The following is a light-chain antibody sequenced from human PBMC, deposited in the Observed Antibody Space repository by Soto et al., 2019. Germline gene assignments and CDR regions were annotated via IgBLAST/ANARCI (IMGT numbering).Light chain of an antibody. Sequence: DIQMTQSPSTLSASVGDRVTITCRASQSINNWLAWYQQKPGKAPKLLIYKTSDLESGVPSRFSGSGSGTEFSLTIDRLQPDDFATYYCQQYHTSSITFGQGTRLEIK. CDR2: KTS. J-gene: IGKJ5*01. CDR1: QSINNW. CDR3: QQYHTSSIT. V-gene: IGKV1-5*03.